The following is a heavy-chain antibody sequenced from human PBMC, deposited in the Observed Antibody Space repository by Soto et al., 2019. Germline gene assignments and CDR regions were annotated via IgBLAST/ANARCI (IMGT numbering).Heavy chain of an antibody. CDR3: ARAAPYGGEAFDI. CDR2: IYYSGST. Sequence: TLSLTCTVSGGSISSYYWSWIRQPPGKGLEWIGYIYYSGSTNYNPSLKSRVTISVDTSKNQFSLKLSSVTAADTAVYYCARAAPYGGEAFDIWGQGTMVTVSS. V-gene: IGHV4-59*01. D-gene: IGHD3-16*01. J-gene: IGHJ3*02. CDR1: GGSISSYY.